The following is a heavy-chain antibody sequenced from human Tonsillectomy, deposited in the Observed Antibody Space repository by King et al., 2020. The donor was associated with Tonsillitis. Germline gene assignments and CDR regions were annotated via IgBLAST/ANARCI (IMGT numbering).Heavy chain of an antibody. V-gene: IGHV4-31*03. J-gene: IGHJ4*02. D-gene: IGHD4-23*01. CDR1: GGSISSGGYY. Sequence: QLQESGPGLVKPSQTLSLTCTVSGGSISSGGYYWSWIRQHPGKGLEWIGYIYYSGSTYYNPSLKNRVTISVDTSKNQFSLKLSSVTAADTAVYYCARVNYGGNSWVGYYFDYWGQGTLVTVSS. CDR2: IYYSGST. CDR3: ARVNYGGNSWVGYYFDY.